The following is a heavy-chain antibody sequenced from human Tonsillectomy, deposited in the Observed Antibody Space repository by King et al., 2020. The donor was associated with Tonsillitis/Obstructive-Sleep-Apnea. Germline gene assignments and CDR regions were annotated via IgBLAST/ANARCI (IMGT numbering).Heavy chain of an antibody. V-gene: IGHV4-34*01. D-gene: IGHD3-22*01. J-gene: IGHJ4*02. CDR2: INHSGST. CDR3: ARGGYYYDSSGYYYRGPPRYYFDY. Sequence: VQLQQWGAGLLKPSETLSLTCAVYGGSFSGYYWSWIRQPPGKGLEWIGEINHSGSTNYNPSLKSRVTISVDTSKNQFSLKLSSVTAADTAVYYCARGGYYYDSSGYYYRGPPRYYFDYWGQGTLVTVSS. CDR1: GGSFSGYY.